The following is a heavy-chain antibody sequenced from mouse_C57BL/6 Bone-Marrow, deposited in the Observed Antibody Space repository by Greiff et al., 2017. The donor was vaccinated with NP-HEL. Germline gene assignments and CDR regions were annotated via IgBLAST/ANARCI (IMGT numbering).Heavy chain of an antibody. Sequence: EVKLQESGPGLVKPSQSLSLTCSVTGYSITSGYYWNWIRQFPGNKLEWMGYISYDGSNNYNPSLKNRISITRDTSKNQFFLKLNSVTTEDTATYYCARKSGSSVFDYWGQGTTLTVSS. CDR3: ARKSGSSVFDY. J-gene: IGHJ2*01. V-gene: IGHV3-6*01. CDR2: ISYDGSN. D-gene: IGHD1-1*01. CDR1: GYSITSGYY.